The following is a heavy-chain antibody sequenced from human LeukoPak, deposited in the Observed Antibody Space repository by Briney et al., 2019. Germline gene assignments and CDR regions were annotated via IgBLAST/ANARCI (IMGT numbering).Heavy chain of an antibody. CDR2: ISYDGSNK. J-gene: IGHJ4*02. D-gene: IGHD5-24*01. V-gene: IGHV3-30*04. Sequence: PGGSLRLSCAASGFTFSSYAMHWVRQAPGKGLEWVAVISYDGSNKYYADSVKGRFTISRDNSKNTLYLQMNSLRAEDTAVYYCAKDAWGEGDGFNNFDYWGQGTLVTVSS. CDR3: AKDAWGEGDGFNNFDY. CDR1: GFTFSSYA.